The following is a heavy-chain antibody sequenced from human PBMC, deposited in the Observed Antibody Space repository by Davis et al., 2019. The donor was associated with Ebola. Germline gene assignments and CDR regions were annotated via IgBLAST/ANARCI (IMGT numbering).Heavy chain of an antibody. CDR3: ARASRYSSSSGYYYYGMDV. V-gene: IGHV4-34*01. CDR2: INHSGST. J-gene: IGHJ6*02. CDR1: GGSVSNYY. D-gene: IGHD6-6*01. Sequence: SETLSLTCTVSGGSVSNYYWSWISQPPGKGLEWIGEINHSGSTNYNPSLKSRVTISVDTSKNQFSLKLSSVTAADTAVYYCARASRYSSSSGYYYYGMDVWGQGTTVTVSS.